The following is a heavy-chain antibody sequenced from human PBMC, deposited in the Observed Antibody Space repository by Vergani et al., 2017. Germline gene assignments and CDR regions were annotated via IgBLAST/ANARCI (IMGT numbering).Heavy chain of an antibody. CDR2: INPNSGGT. CDR1: GYTFTGYY. V-gene: IGHV1-2*02. J-gene: IGHJ3*02. CDR3: AREGGYYHSSGYYYDSRAFDI. Sequence: QVQLVQSGAEVKKPGASVKVSCKASGYTFTGYYMHWVRQAPGPGLEGMGWINPNSGGTNYAQKFQGRVTMTRDTSSSTGYMELSRLRSDDTAVYYCAREGGYYHSSGYYYDSRAFDIWGQGTMVTVSS. D-gene: IGHD3-22*01.